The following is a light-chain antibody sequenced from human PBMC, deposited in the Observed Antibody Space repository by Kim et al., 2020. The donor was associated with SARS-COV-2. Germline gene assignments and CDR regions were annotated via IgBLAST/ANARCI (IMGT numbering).Light chain of an antibody. CDR1: VLAKKY. J-gene: IGLJ3*02. Sequence: SYELTQPSSVSVSPGQTARITCSGDVLAKKYARWFQQKPGQAHVLVIYKDSERPSGIPERFSGSSSGTTVTLTISGAQVEDEADYYCYSAADNNLVFGGGPQLTVL. V-gene: IGLV3-27*01. CDR3: YSAADNNLV. CDR2: KDS.